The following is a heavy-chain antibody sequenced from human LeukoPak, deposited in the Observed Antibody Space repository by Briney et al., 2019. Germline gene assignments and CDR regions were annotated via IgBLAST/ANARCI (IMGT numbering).Heavy chain of an antibody. V-gene: IGHV3-7*01. J-gene: IGHJ4*02. Sequence: GGSLRLSCAVSGLTFSVQWMNCVRQAPGQGLEWVANIKHGGSEKYYVDSVKGRFTISREDAKSSLSLQMNSVRAEDTAVYYCAYSNNLNYWGQGTLVTVSS. CDR3: AYSNNLNY. D-gene: IGHD6-13*01. CDR1: GLTFSVQW. CDR2: IKHGGSEK.